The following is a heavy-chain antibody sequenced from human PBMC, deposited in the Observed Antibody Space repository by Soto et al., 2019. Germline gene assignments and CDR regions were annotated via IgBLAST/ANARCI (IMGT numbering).Heavy chain of an antibody. V-gene: IGHV4-30-4*01. Sequence: QVQLQESGPGLVKPSQTLSLTCTVSGGSISSGDYYWSWIRQPPGKGLEWIGYIYYSGSTYYNPSLKSRVTIYVDTSKNQFSLKLSSVTDADTAVYYCASGSSRWLYYFDYWGQGTLVTVSS. CDR1: GGSISSGDYY. D-gene: IGHD6-13*01. J-gene: IGHJ4*02. CDR3: ASGSSRWLYYFDY. CDR2: IYYSGST.